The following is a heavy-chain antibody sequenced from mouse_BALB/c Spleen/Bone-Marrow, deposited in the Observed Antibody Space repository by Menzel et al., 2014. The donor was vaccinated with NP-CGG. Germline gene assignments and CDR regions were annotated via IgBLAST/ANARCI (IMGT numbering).Heavy chain of an antibody. CDR1: GYTFTSNW. V-gene: IGHV1S81*02. Sequence: GAELVKPGASVKLSCKASGYTFTSNWMHWVKQRPGQGLEWIGEINPSNGRTNYNEKFKSKATLTVDKSSSTAYMQLSSLTSEDSAVYYCARDGYYWGQGTLVTVSA. J-gene: IGHJ3*01. D-gene: IGHD2-3*01. CDR3: ARDGYY. CDR2: INPSNGRT.